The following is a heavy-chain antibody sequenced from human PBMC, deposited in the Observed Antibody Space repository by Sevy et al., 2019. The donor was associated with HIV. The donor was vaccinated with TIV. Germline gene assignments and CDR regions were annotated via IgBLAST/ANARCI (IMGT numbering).Heavy chain of an antibody. D-gene: IGHD6-19*01. V-gene: IGHV3-33*01. Sequence: GGSLRLSCAASGFTFSSYGMHWVRQAPGKGLEWVAVIWYDGSNKYYADSVKGRFTISRDNSKNTLYLQMNSLRAEDTAVYYCAGDGGSGWYGWGFYYYYYGMDVWGQGTTVTVSS. CDR2: IWYDGSNK. J-gene: IGHJ6*02. CDR1: GFTFSSYG. CDR3: AGDGGSGWYGWGFYYYYYGMDV.